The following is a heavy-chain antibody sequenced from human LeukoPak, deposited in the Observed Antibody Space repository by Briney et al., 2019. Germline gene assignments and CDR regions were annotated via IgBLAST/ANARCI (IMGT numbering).Heavy chain of an antibody. CDR1: GCTFSSYA. J-gene: IGHJ3*02. D-gene: IGHD3-22*01. CDR2: IIPIFGTA. CDR3: ARFYYDSSGYYLRGAFDI. V-gene: IGHV1-69*06. Sequence: ASVKVSFKASGCTFSSYAISWVRQAPGQGLELMGGIIPIFGTADYAQKFQGRVTITADKSTSTAYMELSSLRSEDTAVYYCARFYYDSSGYYLRGAFDIWGQGTMVTVSS.